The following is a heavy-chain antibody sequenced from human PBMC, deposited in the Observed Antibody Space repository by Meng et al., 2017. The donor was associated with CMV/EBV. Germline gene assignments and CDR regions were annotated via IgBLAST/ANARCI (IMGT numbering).Heavy chain of an antibody. CDR3: VRSSGWSLFDY. CDR1: GFTFSDYY. V-gene: IGHV1-2*02. D-gene: IGHD6-19*01. J-gene: IGHJ4*02. CDR2: VNSNNDAT. Sequence: QVQLGESGCEMKKSGGTVQVFLTTSGFTFSDYYIHWVRQAPGQGLEWMGWVNSNNDATNYARKFQGRVSMTRDTSISTAHMELSRLMSDDTAVYYCVRSSGWSLFDYWGQGTLVTVSS.